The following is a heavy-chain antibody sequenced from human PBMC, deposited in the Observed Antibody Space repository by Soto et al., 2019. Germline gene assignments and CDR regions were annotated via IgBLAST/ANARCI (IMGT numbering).Heavy chain of an antibody. V-gene: IGHV1-2*02. J-gene: IGHJ5*02. CDR3: AREGYSSTYNWFDP. D-gene: IGHD6-13*01. Sequence: ASVKVSCKASGYTFTGYYMHRVRQAPGQGLEWMGWINPNSGGTNYAQKFQGRVTMTRDTSISTAYMELSRLRSDDTAVYYCAREGYSSTYNWFDPWGQGTLVTVSS. CDR2: INPNSGGT. CDR1: GYTFTGYY.